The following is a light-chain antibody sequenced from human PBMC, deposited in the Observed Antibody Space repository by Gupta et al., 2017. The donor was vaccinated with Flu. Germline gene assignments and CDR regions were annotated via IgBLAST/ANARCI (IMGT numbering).Light chain of an antibody. CDR2: GAS. CDR3: QQYNNWFT. CDR1: QSVSSN. Sequence: EIVMTQSPATLSVSPGERATLSCRASQSVSSNLAWYQQKPGQAPRLLIYGASTRATGIPARFSGSGSGTELTLTISSLQSEDFAVYYCQQYNNWFTFGPGTKVDIK. V-gene: IGKV3-15*01. J-gene: IGKJ3*01.